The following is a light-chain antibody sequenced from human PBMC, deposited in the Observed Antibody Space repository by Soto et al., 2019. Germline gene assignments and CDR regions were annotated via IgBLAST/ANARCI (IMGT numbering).Light chain of an antibody. CDR2: GAS. CDR1: QSVSSSY. V-gene: IGKV3-20*01. CDR3: QQYNSYWT. Sequence: IVLTQSPVTLSFSPGEIATLSCRASQSVSSSYLAWYQQKPGQAPRLLIYGASSRATGIPDRFSGSGSGTEFTLTISSLQPDDFATYYCQQYNSYWTFGQGTKVDIK. J-gene: IGKJ1*01.